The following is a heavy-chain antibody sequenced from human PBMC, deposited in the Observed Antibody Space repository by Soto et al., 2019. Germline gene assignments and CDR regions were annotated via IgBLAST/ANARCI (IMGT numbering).Heavy chain of an antibody. CDR1: GGSISSYY. J-gene: IGHJ5*02. CDR2: IYYSGST. V-gene: IGHV4-59*01. Sequence: TLALTCTVSGGSISSYYWSWIRQPPGKGLEWIGYIYYSGSTNYNPSLKSRVTISVDTSKNQFSLKLSSVTAADTAVYYCARDGYSSSWYWFDPWGQGTLVTVSS. CDR3: ARDGYSSSWYWFDP. D-gene: IGHD6-13*01.